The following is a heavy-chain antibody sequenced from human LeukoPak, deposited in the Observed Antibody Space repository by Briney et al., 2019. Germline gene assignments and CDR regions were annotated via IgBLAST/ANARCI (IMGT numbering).Heavy chain of an antibody. V-gene: IGHV3-7*01. Sequence: PGGSLRLSCAASGFTFSTYWMSWARQAPGKGLEWVANIKQDGSEKYYVDSVKGRFTISRDNAKNSLYLQMNSLRAEDTAMYYCARDSAGNDYWGQGTLVTVYS. CDR3: ARDSAGNDY. CDR1: GFTFSTYW. D-gene: IGHD6-13*01. CDR2: IKQDGSEK. J-gene: IGHJ4*02.